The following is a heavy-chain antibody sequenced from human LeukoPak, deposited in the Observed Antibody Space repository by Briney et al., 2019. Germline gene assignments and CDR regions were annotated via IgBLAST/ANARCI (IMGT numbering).Heavy chain of an antibody. CDR2: FDPEDGET. V-gene: IGHV1-24*01. CDR1: GYTLTELS. J-gene: IGHJ2*01. D-gene: IGHD6-6*01. Sequence: ASVKVSCKVSGYTLTELSMHWVRRAPGKGLEWMGGFDPEDGETIYAQKFQGRVTMTEDTSTDTAYMELSSLRSEDTAVYYCATSQYSLVGYYWYFDLWGRGTLVTVSS. CDR3: ATSQYSLVGYYWYFDL.